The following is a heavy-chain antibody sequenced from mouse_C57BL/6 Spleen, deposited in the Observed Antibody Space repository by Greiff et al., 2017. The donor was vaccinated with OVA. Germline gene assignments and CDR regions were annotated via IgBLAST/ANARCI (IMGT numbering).Heavy chain of an antibody. CDR1: GYTFTSYW. J-gene: IGHJ2*01. Sequence: VQLQQPGAELVKPGASVKLSCKASGYTFTSYWMHWVKQRPGQGLEWIGMIHPNSGSTNYNEKFKSKATLTVDKSSSTAYMQLSSLTSEDSAVYYCARDYGSRYCDYWGQGTTLTVSS. D-gene: IGHD1-1*01. CDR2: IHPNSGST. CDR3: ARDYGSRYCDY. V-gene: IGHV1-64*01.